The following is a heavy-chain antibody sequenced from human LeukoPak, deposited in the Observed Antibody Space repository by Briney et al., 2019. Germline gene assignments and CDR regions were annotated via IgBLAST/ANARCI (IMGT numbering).Heavy chain of an antibody. CDR2: IYPGDSDT. Sequence: GESLKISCKGSGYSFTRYWFGWVGQMPGKGLEWMGIIYPGDSDTRYSPYFQGQVTNSADKSISTAYLQWSSLKASDTAMYYCARQRGLGVAGTKHFDYLGQGTLVTVSS. J-gene: IGHJ4*02. CDR3: ARQRGLGVAGTKHFDY. V-gene: IGHV5-51*01. D-gene: IGHD1-1*01. CDR1: GYSFTRYW.